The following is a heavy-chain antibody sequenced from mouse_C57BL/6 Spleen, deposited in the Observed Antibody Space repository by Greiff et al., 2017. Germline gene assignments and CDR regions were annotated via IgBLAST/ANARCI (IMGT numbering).Heavy chain of an antibody. CDR1: GYTFTEYT. Sequence: VKLQESGAELVKPGASVKLSCKASGYTFTEYTIHWVKQRSGQGLEWIGWFYPGSGSIKYNEKFKDKATLTADKSSSTVYMELSRLTSEDSAVYFCARHEGRTVYYGDAWFAYWGQGTLVTVSA. CDR3: ARHEGRTVYYGDAWFAY. J-gene: IGHJ3*01. CDR2: FYPGSGSI. D-gene: IGHD2-13*01. V-gene: IGHV1-62-2*01.